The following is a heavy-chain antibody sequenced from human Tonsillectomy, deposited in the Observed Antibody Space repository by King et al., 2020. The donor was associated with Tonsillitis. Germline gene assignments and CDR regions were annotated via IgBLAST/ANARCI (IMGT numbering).Heavy chain of an antibody. V-gene: IGHV4-30-2*01. CDR2: IYQSGST. CDR1: GGSITSGGYS. Sequence: QLQESGSGLVKPSQTLSLTCAVSGGSITSGGYSWNWIRQPPGKSLEWIGNIYQSGSTSYKSSLKSRVTISVDRSKNHFSLRLSSVTAADTAVYFCARALDYGGHHIVYWGPGSLVSASS. CDR3: ARALDYGGHHIVY. D-gene: IGHD4-23*01. J-gene: IGHJ4*02.